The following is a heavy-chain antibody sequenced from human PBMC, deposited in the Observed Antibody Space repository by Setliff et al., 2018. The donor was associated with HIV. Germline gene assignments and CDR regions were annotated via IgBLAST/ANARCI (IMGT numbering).Heavy chain of an antibody. D-gene: IGHD5-12*01. CDR2: IDHSGST. CDR3: ASEKATIPNWFDP. J-gene: IGHJ5*02. V-gene: IGHV4-34*01. Sequence: SETLSLTCAVYGGSLSGYYWSWIRQPPGKGLEWIGEIDHSGSTNYNPPLKSRVTISVDTSKNQFSLKLRSVTAVDTAVYYCASEKATIPNWFDPWGQGTLVTVSS. CDR1: GGSLSGYY.